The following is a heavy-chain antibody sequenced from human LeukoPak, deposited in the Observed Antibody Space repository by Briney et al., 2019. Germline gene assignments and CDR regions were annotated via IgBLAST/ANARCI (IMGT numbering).Heavy chain of an antibody. CDR3: VSPRGFSYGYFDY. CDR2: IYYSKNT. J-gene: IGHJ4*02. D-gene: IGHD5-18*01. CDR1: GGSISSSSAY. Sequence: SDTLPLTCTVSGGSISSSSAYWGWNRQPPGKGLEWIVSIYYSKNTYYNPSLKSRVTISADTSKNQFSLTLGSVSATDTAVYYCVSPRGFSYGYFDYWGQGTLVTVSS. V-gene: IGHV4-39*01.